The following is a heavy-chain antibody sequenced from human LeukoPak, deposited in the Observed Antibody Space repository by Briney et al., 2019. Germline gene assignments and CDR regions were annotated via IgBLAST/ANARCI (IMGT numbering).Heavy chain of an antibody. CDR2: INHNGDNT. V-gene: IGHV3-23*01. Sequence: GGSLRLSCAASGFTFRSYTMNWVRQAPGKGLEWVSTINHNGDNTYYADSAKGLFTISRDNSKNTLYLQMNSLRAEDTAIYYCVKDRQHGCWGQGALVTVSS. CDR3: VKDRQHGC. CDR1: GFTFRSYT. J-gene: IGHJ4*02. D-gene: IGHD1-1*01.